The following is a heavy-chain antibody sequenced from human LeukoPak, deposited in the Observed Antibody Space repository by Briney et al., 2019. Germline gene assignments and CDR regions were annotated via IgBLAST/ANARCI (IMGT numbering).Heavy chain of an antibody. J-gene: IGHJ6*03. D-gene: IGHD5/OR15-5a*01. CDR2: IYTSGST. Sequence: SETLSLTCTVSGGSISSYYWSWLRQPAGKGLEWIGRIYTSGSTNYNPSLKSRVTMSVDTSKNQFSLKLGSVTAADTAVYYCARGRVYPYYYMDVWGKGTTVTVSS. V-gene: IGHV4-4*07. CDR1: GGSISSYY. CDR3: ARGRVYPYYYMDV.